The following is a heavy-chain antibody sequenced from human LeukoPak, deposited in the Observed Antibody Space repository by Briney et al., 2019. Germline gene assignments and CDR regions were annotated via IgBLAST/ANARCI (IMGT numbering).Heavy chain of an antibody. J-gene: IGHJ4*02. CDR1: GGSISSSSYY. D-gene: IGHD3-22*01. CDR2: IYYSGST. V-gene: IGHV4-39*01. CDR3: ARLYDSSGYYLIDY. Sequence: PSETLSLTCTVSGGSISSSSYYWGWIRQPPGKGLEWIGSIYYSGSTYYNPSLKSRVPISVDTSKNQFSLKLSSVTAADTAVYYCARLYDSSGYYLIDYWGQGTLVTVSS.